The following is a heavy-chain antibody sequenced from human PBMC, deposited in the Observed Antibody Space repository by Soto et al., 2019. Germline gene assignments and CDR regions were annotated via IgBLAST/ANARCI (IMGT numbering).Heavy chain of an antibody. V-gene: IGHV3-53*01. Sequence: PGGSLRLSCFASGITVDTNYMSWVRQAPGKGLEWVAVMYGGGDIHYSDSAKGRFTISRDASENTFYLQMDDLRAEDTAVYFCVSRIYTWVFEYWGQGTLVTVSS. CDR1: GITVDTNY. CDR2: MYGGGDI. J-gene: IGHJ4*01. D-gene: IGHD3-16*01. CDR3: VSRIYTWVFEY.